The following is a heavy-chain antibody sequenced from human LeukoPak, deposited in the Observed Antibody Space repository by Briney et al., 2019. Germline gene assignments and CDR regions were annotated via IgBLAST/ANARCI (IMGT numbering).Heavy chain of an antibody. CDR2: IYNSGSP. V-gene: IGHV4-30-4*07. Sequence: PSETLSLTCAVSGGSITSGGNSWSWIRQPPGKGLEWIGNIYNSGSPYYNPSLKSRITISVDTSKNQFSLEVNSVTAADTAVYYCARSTYYYDYWGQGTLVTVSS. CDR1: GGSITSGGNS. CDR3: ARSTYYYDY. J-gene: IGHJ4*02.